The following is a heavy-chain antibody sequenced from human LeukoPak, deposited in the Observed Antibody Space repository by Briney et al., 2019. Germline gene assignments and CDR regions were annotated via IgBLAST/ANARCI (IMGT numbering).Heavy chain of an antibody. V-gene: IGHV4-61*05. CDR1: GGSISSSSYY. CDR2: IYYSGST. CDR3: ARGTIAVAAPFDY. D-gene: IGHD6-19*01. Sequence: SETLSLTCTVSGGSISSSSYYWGWIRQPPGKGLEWIGYIYYSGSTNYNPSLKSRVTISVDTSKNQFSLKLSSVTAADTAVYYCARGTIAVAAPFDYWGQGTLVTVSS. J-gene: IGHJ4*02.